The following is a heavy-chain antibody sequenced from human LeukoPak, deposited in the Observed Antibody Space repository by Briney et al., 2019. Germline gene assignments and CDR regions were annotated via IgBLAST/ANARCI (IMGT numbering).Heavy chain of an antibody. D-gene: IGHD3-3*01. V-gene: IGHV1-8*01. Sequence: ASVKVSCKASGYTFTSYDINWVRQATGQGLEWMGWMNPNSGNTGYAQKFQGRVTMTRNTSISTAYMELSSLRSEDTAVYYCARAKTRDFWSGYSHNWFDPWGQGTLVTVSS. CDR1: GYTFTSYD. CDR3: ARAKTRDFWSGYSHNWFDP. J-gene: IGHJ5*02. CDR2: MNPNSGNT.